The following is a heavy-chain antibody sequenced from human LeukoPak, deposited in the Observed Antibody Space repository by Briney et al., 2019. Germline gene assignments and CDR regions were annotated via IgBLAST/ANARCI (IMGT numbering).Heavy chain of an antibody. D-gene: IGHD6-19*01. CDR1: GGSISSSSYY. J-gene: IGHJ5*02. CDR2: IYYSGST. CDR3: ARAHRYSSGWYSWFDP. Sequence: SETLSLTCTVSGGSISSSSYYWGWIRQPPGKGLEWIGSIYYSGSTYYNPSHKSRVTISVDTSKDQFSLKLSSVTAADTAVYYCARAHRYSSGWYSWFDPWGQGTLVTVSS. V-gene: IGHV4-39*07.